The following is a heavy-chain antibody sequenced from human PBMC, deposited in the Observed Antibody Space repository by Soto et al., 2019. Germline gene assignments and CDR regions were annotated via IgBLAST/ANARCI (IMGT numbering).Heavy chain of an antibody. CDR2: IYYTGKT. CDR1: GDYIHVGGYY. D-gene: IGHD2-2*01. Sequence: TLCLTCSVSGDYIHVGGYYWTWIRQRPGKGLEWMGYIYYTGKTYYNPSLESRLTMSVDRSKNQFSLRLTSVTAADTAVYFCGRDLTSNANCIDPWGQGTLVTLSS. J-gene: IGHJ5*02. CDR3: GRDLTSNANCIDP. V-gene: IGHV4-30-4*01.